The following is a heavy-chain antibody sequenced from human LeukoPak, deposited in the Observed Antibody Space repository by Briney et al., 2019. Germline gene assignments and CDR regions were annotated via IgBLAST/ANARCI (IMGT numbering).Heavy chain of an antibody. J-gene: IGHJ6*02. V-gene: IGHV4-4*02. D-gene: IGHD3-3*01. CDR2: IYHSGST. CDR1: GGSISSSNW. CDR3: ARAAIFGVVPYYYYGMDV. Sequence: PSGTLSLTCAVSGGSISSSNWWSWVRQPPGKGLEWIGEIYHSGSTNYNPSLKSRVTISVDTSKNQFSLKLSSVTAADTAVYYCARAAIFGVVPYYYYGMDVWGQGTTVTVSS.